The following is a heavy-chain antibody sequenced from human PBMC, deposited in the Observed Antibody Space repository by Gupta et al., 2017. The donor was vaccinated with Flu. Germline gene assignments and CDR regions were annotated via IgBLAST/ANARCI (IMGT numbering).Heavy chain of an antibody. Sequence: EVQLVESGGGLVPPGGSLRLSCAASGFTFDDFAMHWVRQAPGKGLEWVSSVSWNSGIVVYADSVKGRFTISRDNAKNSPYLQMNSLRTEDTALYYCAKAVVVADDAFDIWGQGTMVTVSS. J-gene: IGHJ3*02. CDR2: VSWNSGIV. D-gene: IGHD2-15*01. CDR1: GFTFDDFA. CDR3: AKAVVVADDAFDI. V-gene: IGHV3-9*01.